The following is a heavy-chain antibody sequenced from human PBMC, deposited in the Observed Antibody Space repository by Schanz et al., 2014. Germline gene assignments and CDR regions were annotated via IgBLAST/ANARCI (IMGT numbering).Heavy chain of an antibody. CDR3: AKDFFIGVARGVIISHDAIDI. D-gene: IGHD3-10*01. Sequence: VQLLESGGGLAQPGGSLRLACAASGFTFSDYYMSWIRQAPGKGLEWVSSISSSSSYISYADSVKGRFTISRDNAKNSLYLQMNSLRAEDTAVYYCAKDFFIGVARGVIISHDAIDIWGQGTKVTVSS. J-gene: IGHJ3*02. V-gene: IGHV3-11*05. CDR2: ISSSSSYI. CDR1: GFTFSDYY.